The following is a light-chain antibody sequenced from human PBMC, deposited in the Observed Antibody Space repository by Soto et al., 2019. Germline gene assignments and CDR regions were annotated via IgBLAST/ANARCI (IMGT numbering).Light chain of an antibody. Sequence: EIVMTQSPVTLSVSPGERVTLSCRASQSVSSNLAWYQQKPGQPPRLLVYGASTRATGIPARFNGSGSETEFTLTISSLQSEDFAVYYCQQYNNWPGWAFGQGTKVE. J-gene: IGKJ1*01. CDR1: QSVSSN. CDR3: QQYNNWPGWA. CDR2: GAS. V-gene: IGKV3-15*01.